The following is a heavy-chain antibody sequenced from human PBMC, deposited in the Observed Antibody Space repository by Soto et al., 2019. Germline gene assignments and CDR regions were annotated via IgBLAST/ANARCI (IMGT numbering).Heavy chain of an antibody. CDR2: ISSSSSTI. V-gene: IGHV3-48*01. J-gene: IGHJ4*02. CDR3: ARANGYCSGGSCYHHLDY. CDR1: GFTFSSYS. Sequence: EVQLVESGGGLVQPGGSLRLSCAASGFTFSSYSMNWVRQAPGKGLEWVSYISSSSSTIYYADSVKGRFTISRDNAKKSLYLQMNSLRAEDTAVYYCARANGYCSGGSCYHHLDYWGQGTLVTVSS. D-gene: IGHD2-15*01.